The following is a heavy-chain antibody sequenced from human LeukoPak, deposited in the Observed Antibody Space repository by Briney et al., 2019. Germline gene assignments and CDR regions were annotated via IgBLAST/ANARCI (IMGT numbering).Heavy chain of an antibody. CDR1: GSGFTFGNFA. J-gene: IGHJ6*03. D-gene: IGHD3-16*01. Sequence: GVSLRLSCEASGSGFTFGNFALSWVRQAPGKGLEWVSGISGSGYYTYYADSVKGRFTISRDNSKNTLYIQMNSLRAEDTAVYYCAKDGSWGDYYFYFYMDVWGTGTTVTVSS. CDR3: AKDGSWGDYYFYFYMDV. V-gene: IGHV3-23*01. CDR2: ISGSGYYT.